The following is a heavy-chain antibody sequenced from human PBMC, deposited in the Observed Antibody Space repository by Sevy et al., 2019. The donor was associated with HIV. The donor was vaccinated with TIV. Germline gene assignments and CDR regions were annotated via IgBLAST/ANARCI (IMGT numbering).Heavy chain of an antibody. J-gene: IGHJ4*02. CDR1: GFTFSTYR. V-gene: IGHV3-33*01. CDR3: ARDLEFYDYGDYGPAFMPDY. D-gene: IGHD4-17*01. CDR2: IWFDGSNT. Sequence: GGSLRLSCAASGFTFSTYRMHWVRQAPGKGLEWVAVIWFDGSNTYYAYSVKGRFTISRDIAKNTLHLQMNSLRAEDTAVYYCARDLEFYDYGDYGPAFMPDYWGQGTLVTVSS.